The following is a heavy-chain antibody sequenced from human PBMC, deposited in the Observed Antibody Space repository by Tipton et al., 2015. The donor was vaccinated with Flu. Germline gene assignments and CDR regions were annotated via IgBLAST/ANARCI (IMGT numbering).Heavy chain of an antibody. CDR2: TSFGSTYV. J-gene: IGHJ6*03. V-gene: IGHV3-21*01. CDR3: ARGLDVPGGQYHSQQQYYFYFMDF. Sequence: SLRLSCTASGFPFSSYGMHWVRQAPGRGLEWVASTSFGSTYVYYGDSVKCRFFISRDNAMNSLYLGRNSLRTEDTAVYYCARGLDVPGGQYHSQQQYYFYFMDFRGNGTAFTVSS. D-gene: IGHD3-10*02. CDR1: GFPFSSYG.